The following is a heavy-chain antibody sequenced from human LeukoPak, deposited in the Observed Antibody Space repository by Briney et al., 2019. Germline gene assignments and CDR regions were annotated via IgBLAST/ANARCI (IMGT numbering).Heavy chain of an antibody. CDR3: ARDLDYSGSGSYFLH. Sequence: GGSLRLSCAASGFTFGYYSMYWVRQAPGRGLEWVSYISGSGSTIFYADSVKGRFTMSRDNAKNSLYLQMNGLRAEDTAVYYCARDLDYSGSGSYFLHWGQGTLVTVSS. D-gene: IGHD3-10*01. V-gene: IGHV3-48*04. CDR1: GFTFGYYS. CDR2: ISGSGSTI. J-gene: IGHJ4*02.